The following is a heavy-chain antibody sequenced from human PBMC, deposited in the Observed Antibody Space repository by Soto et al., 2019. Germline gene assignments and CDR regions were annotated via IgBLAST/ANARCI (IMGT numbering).Heavy chain of an antibody. CDR2: ISSSSSTI. V-gene: IGHV3-48*01. Sequence: EVQLVESGGGLVQPGGSLRLSCAASGFTFSSYSMNWVRQAPGKGLEWVSYISSSSSTIYYADSVKGRFTITRDNAKNSLYLQMNSLRAEDTAVYYCARIGRLRGGDYWGQGTLVTVSS. J-gene: IGHJ4*02. D-gene: IGHD4-17*01. CDR3: ARIGRLRGGDY. CDR1: GFTFSSYS.